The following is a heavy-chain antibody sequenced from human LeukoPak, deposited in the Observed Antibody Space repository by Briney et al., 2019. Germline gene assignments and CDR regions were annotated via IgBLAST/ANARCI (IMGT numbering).Heavy chain of an antibody. CDR2: ISGSGGST. D-gene: IGHD5-18*01. CDR3: ATDSGYSYVDS. Sequence: QPGGSLRLSCAAPGCTFSSYAMSWVRQAPGKGLEWVSAISGSGGSTKYADSVKGRFTISRDDSKNTLYLQMNSLRAEDTAVYYCATDSGYSYVDSWGQGTLVTVSS. V-gene: IGHV3-23*01. J-gene: IGHJ4*02. CDR1: GCTFSSYA.